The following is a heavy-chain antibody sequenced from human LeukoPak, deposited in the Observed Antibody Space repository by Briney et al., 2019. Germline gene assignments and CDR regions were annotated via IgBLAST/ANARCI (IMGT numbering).Heavy chain of an antibody. J-gene: IGHJ4*02. CDR1: GGSISSSSYY. Sequence: SETLSLTCTVSGGSISSSSYYWGWIRQPPGKGLEWIGSIYYSGSTYYNPSLKSRVTISVDTSKNHFSLKLSSVTAADTAMYYCARGVEMAAPYYFDLWGQGTLVTVSS. V-gene: IGHV4-39*02. CDR3: ARGVEMAAPYYFDL. CDR2: IYYSGST. D-gene: IGHD5-24*01.